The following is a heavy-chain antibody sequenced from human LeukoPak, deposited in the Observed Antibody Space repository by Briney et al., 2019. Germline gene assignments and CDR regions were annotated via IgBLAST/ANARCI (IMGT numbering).Heavy chain of an antibody. CDR3: ARGGYYYDSTGSLDFDY. V-gene: IGHV3-7*01. CDR2: IKQDGSEK. D-gene: IGHD3-22*01. J-gene: IGHJ4*02. CDR1: GFTFSSYW. Sequence: PGGSLRLSCAASGFTFSSYWMSWVRQAPGKGLEWVANIKQDGSEKYYVDSVKGRFTISRDNAKNSLYLQMNSLRAEDTAVYFCARGGYYYDSTGSLDFDYWGQGTLVTVSS.